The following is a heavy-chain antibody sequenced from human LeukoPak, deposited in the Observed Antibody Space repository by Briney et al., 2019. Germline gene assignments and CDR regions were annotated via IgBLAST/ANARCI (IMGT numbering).Heavy chain of an antibody. CDR1: GASISSYY. J-gene: IGHJ4*02. CDR3: ARDWYGSGRFDF. D-gene: IGHD3-10*01. CDR2: IYTSGST. V-gene: IGHV4-4*07. Sequence: PSETLSLTCTVSGASISSYYWSWIRQPAGKGLEWIGRIYTSGSTTYNPSLKSRVTLSLDTSKNQFSLKLTSVTAADTAIYYCARDWYGSGRFDFWGQGTLITVSS.